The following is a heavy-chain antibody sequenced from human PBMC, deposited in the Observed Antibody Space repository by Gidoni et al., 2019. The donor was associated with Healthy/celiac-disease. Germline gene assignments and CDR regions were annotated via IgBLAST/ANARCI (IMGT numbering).Heavy chain of an antibody. V-gene: IGHV3-48*02. CDR1: GFTFSSYS. Sequence: EVQLVESGGGLVQPGGSLRLSCAASGFTFSSYSMTWVRQAPGKGLEWVSYISSSSSTIYYADSVKGRFTISRDNAKNSLYLQMNSLRDEDTAVYYCARDGLWFGELTFDYWGQGTLVTVSS. D-gene: IGHD3-10*01. J-gene: IGHJ4*02. CDR2: ISSSSSTI. CDR3: ARDGLWFGELTFDY.